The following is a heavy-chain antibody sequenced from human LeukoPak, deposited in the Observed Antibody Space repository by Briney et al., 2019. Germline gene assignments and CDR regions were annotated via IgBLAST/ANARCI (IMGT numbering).Heavy chain of an antibody. CDR3: ARKMTGDYYFDY. J-gene: IGHJ4*02. Sequence: SVKVSCKASGGTFSSYAISWVRQAPGQGLERMGRIIPILGIANYAQKFQGRVTITADKSTSTAYMELSSLRSEDTAVYYCARKMTGDYYFDYWGQGTLVTVSS. CDR2: IIPILGIA. V-gene: IGHV1-69*04. D-gene: IGHD3-10*01. CDR1: GGTFSSYA.